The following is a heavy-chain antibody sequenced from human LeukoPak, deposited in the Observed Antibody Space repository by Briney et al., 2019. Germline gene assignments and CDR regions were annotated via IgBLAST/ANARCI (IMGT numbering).Heavy chain of an antibody. D-gene: IGHD3-3*01. V-gene: IGHV3-23*01. CDR3: AKLAQMEWLLSPYFDY. CDR1: GFTFSSYA. J-gene: IGHJ4*02. CDR2: ISGSGGST. Sequence: GGSLRLSCAASGFTFSSYAMSWVRQAPGKGLEWVSAISGSGGSTYYADSVKGRFTISRDSSKNTLYLQMNSLRAEDTAVYYCAKLAQMEWLLSPYFDYWGQGTLVTVSS.